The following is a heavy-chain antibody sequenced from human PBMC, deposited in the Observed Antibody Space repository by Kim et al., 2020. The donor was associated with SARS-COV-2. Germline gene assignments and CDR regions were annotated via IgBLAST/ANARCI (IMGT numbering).Heavy chain of an antibody. CDR3: AKELGGPYFNYGGNSPFDY. Sequence: GGSLRLSCAASGFTFSSYAMSWVRQAPGKGLEWVSAISGSGGSTYYADSVKGRFTISRDNSKNTLYLQMNSLRAEDTAVYYCAKELGGPYFNYGGNSPFDYWGQGTLVTVSS. CDR2: ISGSGGST. J-gene: IGHJ4*02. D-gene: IGHD4-17*01. CDR1: GFTFSSYA. V-gene: IGHV3-23*01.